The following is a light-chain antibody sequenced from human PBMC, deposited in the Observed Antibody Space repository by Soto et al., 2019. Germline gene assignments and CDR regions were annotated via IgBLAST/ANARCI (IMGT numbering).Light chain of an antibody. Sequence: DIQMTQSPSTLSASVGDRVTITCRASQSISSWLAWYQQKPGKAPKLLIYDASSLESGVPSRFSGSGSGTEFTLTISSLQPDDFAPYYCQPYNSYSITFGQGTRLEIK. J-gene: IGKJ5*01. CDR2: DAS. CDR1: QSISSW. V-gene: IGKV1-5*01. CDR3: QPYNSYSIT.